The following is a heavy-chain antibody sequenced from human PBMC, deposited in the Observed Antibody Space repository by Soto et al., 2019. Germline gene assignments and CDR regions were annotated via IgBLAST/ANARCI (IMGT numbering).Heavy chain of an antibody. CDR1: GFTFSNYA. V-gene: IGHV3-23*01. CDR2: ITDSGGDT. CDR3: AKASGGSYPESRVLDF. Sequence: PGGSLRLSCAASGFTFSNYAMNWVRQAPGEGLEWVSVITDSGGDTLYADSGKGRFTISRDNSKNTLYLQMNSLRVEDTAIYYRAKASGGSYPESRVLDFWGQGTLVTVSS. J-gene: IGHJ4*02. D-gene: IGHD1-26*01.